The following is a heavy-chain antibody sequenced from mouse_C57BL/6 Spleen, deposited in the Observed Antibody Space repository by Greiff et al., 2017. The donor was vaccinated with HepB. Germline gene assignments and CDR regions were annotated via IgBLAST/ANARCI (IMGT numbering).Heavy chain of an antibody. CDR1: GFTFSSYA. CDR2: ISDGGSYT. J-gene: IGHJ3*01. CDR3: ARDGDYDSSRFAY. V-gene: IGHV5-4*01. D-gene: IGHD2-4*01. Sequence: EVQLVESGGGLVKPGGSLKLSCAASGFTFSSYAMSWVRQTPEKRLEWVATISDGGSYTYYPDNVKGRFTISRDKAKNNLYLQMSHLKSEDTAMYYGARDGDYDSSRFAYWGQGTLVTVSA.